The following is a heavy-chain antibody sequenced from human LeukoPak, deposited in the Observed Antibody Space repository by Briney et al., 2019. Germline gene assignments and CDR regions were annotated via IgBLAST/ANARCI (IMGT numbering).Heavy chain of an antibody. CDR2: IKRDGSQE. V-gene: IGHV3-7*01. Sequence: GGSLRLSCAASRFTLSTYWMSWVRQAPGKGLEWVAHIKRDGSQEYYVDSVKGRFTISRDSAKNSLYLQMNSLRAEDTAVYYCASIVATPYGMDVWGQGTTVTVSS. CDR1: RFTLSTYW. J-gene: IGHJ6*02. CDR3: ASIVATPYGMDV. D-gene: IGHD5-12*01.